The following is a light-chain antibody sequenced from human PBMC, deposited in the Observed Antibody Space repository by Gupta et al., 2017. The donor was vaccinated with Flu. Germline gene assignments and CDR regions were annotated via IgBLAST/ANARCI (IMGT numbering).Light chain of an antibody. V-gene: IGLV1-44*01. CDR3: AAWDDILNGVV. CDR2: SNN. J-gene: IGLJ2*01. Sequence: QSVLTQPPSASGTHGQRVTLSCSGSSPNIGSNTVNWYQQLPGTAPKLLIYSNNQRPSGFPDRFSGSKSGTSASLAISGLQSEDEADYYCAAWDDILNGVVFGGGTKLTVL. CDR1: SPNIGSNT.